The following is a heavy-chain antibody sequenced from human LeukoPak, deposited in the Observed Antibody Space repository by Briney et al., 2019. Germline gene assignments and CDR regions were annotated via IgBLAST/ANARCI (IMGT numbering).Heavy chain of an antibody. J-gene: IGHJ6*03. CDR2: IYYSGST. D-gene: IGHD6-13*01. V-gene: IGHV4-59*01. Sequence: SETLSLTCTVSGGSISSYYWSWIRQPPGKGLEWIGYIYYSGSTNYNPSLKSRVTISVDTSKNQFSLKLSSVTAADTAVYYCARCTGYSRIYYYYMDVWGKGTTVTVS. CDR1: GGSISSYY. CDR3: ARCTGYSRIYYYYMDV.